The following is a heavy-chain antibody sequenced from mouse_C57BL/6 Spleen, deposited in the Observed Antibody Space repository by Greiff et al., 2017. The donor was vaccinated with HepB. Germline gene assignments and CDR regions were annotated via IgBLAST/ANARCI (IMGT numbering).Heavy chain of an antibody. CDR3: ARRQLRLNCAMDY. CDR2: INPNNGGT. V-gene: IGHV1-26*01. D-gene: IGHD3-2*02. J-gene: IGHJ4*01. CDR1: GYTFTDYY. Sequence: EVQLQQSGPELVKPGASVKISCKASGYTFTDYYMNWVKQSHGKSLEWIGDINPNNGGTSYHQKFKGKATLTEDKSSSTTYMELRSLTSEDSAVYYCARRQLRLNCAMDYWGQGTSVTVSS.